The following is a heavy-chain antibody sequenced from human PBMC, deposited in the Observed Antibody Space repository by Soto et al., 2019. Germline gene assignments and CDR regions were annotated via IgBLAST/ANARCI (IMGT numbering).Heavy chain of an antibody. CDR3: ARDGTAARSSYYYYGMDV. Sequence: EVQLVESGGGLVQPGGSLRLSCAASGFTFSSYSMNWVRQAPGKGLEWVSYISSSSSTIYYADSVKGRFTISRDNAKNSLYLRMNSLRDEDTAVYYCARDGTAARSSYYYYGMDVWGPGTTVTVSS. V-gene: IGHV3-48*02. CDR1: GFTFSSYS. D-gene: IGHD6-6*01. CDR2: ISSSSSTI. J-gene: IGHJ6*02.